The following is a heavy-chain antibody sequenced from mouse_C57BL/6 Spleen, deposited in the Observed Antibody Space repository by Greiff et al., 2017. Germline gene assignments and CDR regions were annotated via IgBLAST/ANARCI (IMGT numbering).Heavy chain of an antibody. D-gene: IGHD2-10*01. CDR2: IYPGSGST. Sequence: QVQLQQPGAELVKPGASVKMSCKASGYTFTSYWITWVKQRPGQGLEWIGDIYPGSGSTNYNEKFKSKATLTVDTSSSTAYMQLSSLTSEDSAVYYWARSGSYYGNYEFAYWGQGTLVTVSA. J-gene: IGHJ3*01. V-gene: IGHV1-55*01. CDR3: ARSGSYYGNYEFAY. CDR1: GYTFTSYW.